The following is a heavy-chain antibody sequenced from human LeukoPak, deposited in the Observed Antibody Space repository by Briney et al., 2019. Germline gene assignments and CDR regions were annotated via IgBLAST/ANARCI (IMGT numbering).Heavy chain of an antibody. CDR1: GFDFSDYY. D-gene: IGHD2-2*01. V-gene: IGHV3-11*01. CDR2: ISSSGSTI. CDR3: ARDGTRNCSTCFDY. J-gene: IGHJ4*02. Sequence: PGGSLRLSCAAAGFDFSDYYMSWIRQAPGKGLEWVSYISSSGSTIYYADSVKGRFTMSRDNAKNSLYLQMKSLRAEDTAVYYCARDGTRNCSTCFDYWGQGSLVTVSS.